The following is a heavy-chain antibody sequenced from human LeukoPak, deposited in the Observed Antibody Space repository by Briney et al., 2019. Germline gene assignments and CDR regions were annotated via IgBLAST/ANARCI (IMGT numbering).Heavy chain of an antibody. CDR3: ASSRIVVAAADGY. Sequence: ASVKVSCKASGYTFITQYIHWVRQAPGQGLEWMGWINPNSGDTNYAQKFQGRVTMTRGTSISTAYMELNRLRSDDTAVYYCASSRIVVAAADGYWGQGTLVSVSS. CDR1: GYTFITQY. J-gene: IGHJ4*02. V-gene: IGHV1-2*02. CDR2: INPNSGDT. D-gene: IGHD3-22*01.